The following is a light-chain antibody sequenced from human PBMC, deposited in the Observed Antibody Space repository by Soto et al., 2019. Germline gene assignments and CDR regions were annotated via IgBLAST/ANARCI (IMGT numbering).Light chain of an antibody. CDR2: GTS. Sequence: DIQMTQSPSSLSASVGDRVTISCRASESIISYLNWYQQKPGKAPKLPIFGTSSLQSGVPSRFSGSGSGTDFTLTISSLQREDFATYYCQQSYSTPLSFGGGTKVEIK. V-gene: IGKV1-39*01. J-gene: IGKJ4*01. CDR3: QQSYSTPLS. CDR1: ESIISY.